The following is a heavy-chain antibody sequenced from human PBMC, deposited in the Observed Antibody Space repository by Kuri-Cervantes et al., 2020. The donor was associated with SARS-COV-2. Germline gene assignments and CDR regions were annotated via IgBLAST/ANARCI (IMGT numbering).Heavy chain of an antibody. Sequence: SETLSLTCTVSGGSISSYYWSWIRQPPGKGLEWIGYIYYSGSTNYNPSLKSRVTISVGTSKNQFSLKLSSVTAADTAVYYCARASGWYSIDYWGQGTLVTVSS. J-gene: IGHJ4*02. CDR2: IYYSGST. D-gene: IGHD6-19*01. CDR3: ARASGWYSIDY. V-gene: IGHV4-59*01. CDR1: GGSISSYY.